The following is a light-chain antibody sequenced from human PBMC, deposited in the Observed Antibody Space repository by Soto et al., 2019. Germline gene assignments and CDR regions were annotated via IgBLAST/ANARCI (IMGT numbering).Light chain of an antibody. J-gene: IGLJ2*01. CDR3: QVWDTISDHVF. CDR1: NIGTKS. CDR2: DDR. Sequence: SYELTQPPSVSVAPGQTARITCGGDNIGTKSVHWYQQRPGQAPVLVVYDDRARPSEIPERFSGSNSGNTATLSIGRVEAGDEADYYCQVWDTISDHVFFGGGTKLTVL. V-gene: IGLV3-21*02.